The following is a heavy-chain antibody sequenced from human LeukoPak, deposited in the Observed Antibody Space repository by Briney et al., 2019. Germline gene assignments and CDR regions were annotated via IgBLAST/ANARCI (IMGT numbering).Heavy chain of an antibody. CDR1: GYTFTGYY. D-gene: IGHD2-2*01. V-gene: IGHV1-2*02. Sequence: GASVKVSCKASGYTFTGYYMHWVRQAPGQGLEWMGWINPNSGGTNYAQKFQGRVTMTRDTSISTAYMELSRLRSDDTAVYYCARDSCSSTSCYALFDLWGRGTLVTVSS. CDR3: ARDSCSSTSCYALFDL. J-gene: IGHJ2*01. CDR2: INPNSGGT.